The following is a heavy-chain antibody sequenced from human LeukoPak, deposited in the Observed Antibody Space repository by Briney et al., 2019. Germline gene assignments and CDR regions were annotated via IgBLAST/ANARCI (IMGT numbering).Heavy chain of an antibody. Sequence: GASVKVSCKAPGGTFSSYAISWVGQAPGEALEWMGGIMPIFGTANYAQKFQGRVTITADESTSTAYMELSSLRSEDTAVYYCARALQAARPELDYYYGMDVWGQGTTVTVSS. CDR3: ARALQAARPELDYYYGMDV. CDR2: IMPIFGTA. D-gene: IGHD6-6*01. J-gene: IGHJ6*02. CDR1: GGTFSSYA. V-gene: IGHV1-69*13.